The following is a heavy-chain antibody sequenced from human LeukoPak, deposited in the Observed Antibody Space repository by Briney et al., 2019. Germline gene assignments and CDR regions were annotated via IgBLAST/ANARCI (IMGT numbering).Heavy chain of an antibody. V-gene: IGHV3-15*01. D-gene: IGHD6-13*01. Sequence: GGSLRLSCAASGFTFSNAWINWVRQAPGKGLEWVGRIKSKTDGWTTDYAAPVKGRFTFSTDDSKNTLYLQMSSLKTEDTAVYYCTTGSGSSSDFDCWGQGTLVTVSS. CDR1: GFTFSNAW. J-gene: IGHJ4*02. CDR3: TTGSGSSSDFDC. CDR2: IKSKTDGWTT.